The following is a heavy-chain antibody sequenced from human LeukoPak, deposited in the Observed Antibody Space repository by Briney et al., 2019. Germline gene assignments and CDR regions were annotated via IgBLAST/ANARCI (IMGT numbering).Heavy chain of an antibody. D-gene: IGHD2-15*01. Sequence: PGGSLRLSCVRATLTLSCFTTSFSLRAPGKGLEWVSSVSGVSTYLTYADSVRGRFTISRDNAKRQVYLHMNSLRVEDRGHCHFVLVAPGPDPLLLHFHHWGQGILVTVSS. CDR1: TLTLSCFT. J-gene: IGHJ1*01. CDR2: VSGVSTYL. CDR3: VLVAPGPDPLLLHFHH. V-gene: IGHV3-21*01.